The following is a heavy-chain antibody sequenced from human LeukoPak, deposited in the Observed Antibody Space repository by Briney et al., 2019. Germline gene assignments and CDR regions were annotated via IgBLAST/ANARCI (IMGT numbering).Heavy chain of an antibody. D-gene: IGHD6-13*01. CDR3: ARADYSSTWSHDYYYMDV. CDR2: IYYSDST. V-gene: IGHV4-59*08. CDR1: GGSISNYF. Sequence: SETLSLTCTVSGGSISNYFWSWIRQPPGKGLECVGYIYYSDSTNYNPSLKSRATVSVDTSKNQFSLKLSSVTAADTAVYYFARADYSSTWSHDYYYMDVWGKGTTVTVSS. J-gene: IGHJ6*03.